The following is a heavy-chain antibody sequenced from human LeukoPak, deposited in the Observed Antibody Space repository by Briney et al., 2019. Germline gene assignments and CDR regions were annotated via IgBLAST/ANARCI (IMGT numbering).Heavy chain of an antibody. Sequence: ASVKLSCKASGYTFTSYGISWVRQAPGQGLEWMGWISAYNGNTNYAQKLQGRVTMTTDTSTSTAYMELRSLRSDDTAVYYCARGRAALLWFGELWDFDYWGQGTPVTVSS. J-gene: IGHJ4*02. V-gene: IGHV1-18*01. CDR3: ARGRAALLWFGELWDFDY. D-gene: IGHD3-10*01. CDR2: ISAYNGNT. CDR1: GYTFTSYG.